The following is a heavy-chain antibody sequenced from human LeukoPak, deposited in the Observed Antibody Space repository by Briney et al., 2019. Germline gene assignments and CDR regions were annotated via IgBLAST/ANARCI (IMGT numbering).Heavy chain of an antibody. Sequence: PGGSLRLSCAASGFTFSSYGMSWVRQAPGKGLEWVSAISGSGGSTYYADSVKGRFTISRDNSKNTLYLQMNSLRAEDTAVYYCAKEQDSSGWYWGFDYWGQGTLVTVSS. CDR1: GFTFSSYG. D-gene: IGHD6-19*01. J-gene: IGHJ4*02. CDR2: ISGSGGST. CDR3: AKEQDSSGWYWGFDY. V-gene: IGHV3-23*01.